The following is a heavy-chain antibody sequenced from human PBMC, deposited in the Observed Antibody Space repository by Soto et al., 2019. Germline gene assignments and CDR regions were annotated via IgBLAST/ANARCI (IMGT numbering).Heavy chain of an antibody. V-gene: IGHV3-7*03. CDR1: GFTFSSYW. D-gene: IGHD5-12*01. Sequence: PGGSLRLSCAASGFTFSSYWMSWVRQAPGKGLEWVANIKQDGSEKYYVDSVKGRFTISRDNAKNSLYLQMNSLRAEDTAVYYCARLGYSGYDSYYYYGMDVWGQGTTVTAP. J-gene: IGHJ6*02. CDR3: ARLGYSGYDSYYYYGMDV. CDR2: IKQDGSEK.